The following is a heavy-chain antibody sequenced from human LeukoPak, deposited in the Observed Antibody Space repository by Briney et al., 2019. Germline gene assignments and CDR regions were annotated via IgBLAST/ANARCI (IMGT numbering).Heavy chain of an antibody. D-gene: IGHD5-24*01. CDR1: GGSFSGYY. J-gene: IGHJ4*02. CDR2: INHSGST. CDR3: ASVRRDGYPFDY. Sequence: NPSEILSLTCAVYGGSFSGYYWSWIRQPPGKGLEWIGEINHSGSTNYNPSLKSRVTISVDTSKNQFSLKLSSVTAADTAVYYCASVRRDGYPFDYWGQGTLVTVSS. V-gene: IGHV4-34*01.